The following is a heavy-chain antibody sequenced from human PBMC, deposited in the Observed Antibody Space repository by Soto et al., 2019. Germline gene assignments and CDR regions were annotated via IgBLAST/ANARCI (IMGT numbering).Heavy chain of an antibody. V-gene: IGHV4-39*02. Sequence: SETLSLTCTVSGGSISSSSYYWGWIRQPPGKGLEWIGSIYYSGSTYYNPSLKSRVTISVDTSKNHFSLKLSSVTAADTAVYYCARLRGYSGYDPLYYYYMDVWGKGTTVTFSS. D-gene: IGHD5-12*01. CDR1: GGSISSSSYY. CDR2: IYYSGST. CDR3: ARLRGYSGYDPLYYYYMDV. J-gene: IGHJ6*03.